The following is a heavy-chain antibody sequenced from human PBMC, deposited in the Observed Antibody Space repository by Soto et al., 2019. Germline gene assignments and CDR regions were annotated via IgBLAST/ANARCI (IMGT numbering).Heavy chain of an antibody. CDR3: ARVTGIQLWSYGMDV. CDR2: IYYSGST. CDR1: GGSISSGDYY. Sequence: SETLSLTCTVSGGSISSGDYYWSWIRQPPGKGLEWIGYIYYSGSTYYNPSLKSRVTISVDTSKNQFSLKLSSVTAADTAVYYCARVTGIQLWSYGMDVWGQGTTVTVSS. D-gene: IGHD5-18*01. V-gene: IGHV4-30-4*01. J-gene: IGHJ6*02.